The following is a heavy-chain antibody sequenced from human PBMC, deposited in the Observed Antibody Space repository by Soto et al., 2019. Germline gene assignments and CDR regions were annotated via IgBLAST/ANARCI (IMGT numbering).Heavy chain of an antibody. V-gene: IGHV4-39*01. D-gene: IGHD6-19*01. Sequence: PSETLCLSSTVFDGTSSSSSDYRGWIRKPPGKGLEWIGSIYYSGSTYYNPSLKSRVTISVDTSKNQFSLKLSSVTAADTAVYYCARQAVHITGFTDYWGQGTLVTVS. CDR3: ARQAVHITGFTDY. CDR1: DGTSSSSSDY. J-gene: IGHJ4*02. CDR2: IYYSGST.